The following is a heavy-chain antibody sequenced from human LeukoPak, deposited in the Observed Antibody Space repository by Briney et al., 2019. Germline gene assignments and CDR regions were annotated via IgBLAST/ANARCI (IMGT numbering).Heavy chain of an antibody. Sequence: SETLSLTGTVSGGSISSSSYYWSGIRQPAGRVLEWIGRIYTSGSTNYNPSLKSRVTMSVDTSKNQFSLKLSSVTAADTAVYYCAGDSLVRGYWGQGTLVTVSS. CDR1: GGSISSSSYY. J-gene: IGHJ4*02. CDR3: AGDSLVRGY. D-gene: IGHD3-10*01. CDR2: IYTSGST. V-gene: IGHV4-61*02.